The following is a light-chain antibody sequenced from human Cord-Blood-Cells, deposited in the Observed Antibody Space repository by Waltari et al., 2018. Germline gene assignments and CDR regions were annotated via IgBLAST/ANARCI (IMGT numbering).Light chain of an antibody. CDR1: KGISSW. V-gene: IGKV1-5*01. Sequence: DHQVTQVPIPLSAFVRNRGTTTCRARKGISSWLAWYQPKPGKAPKLLVYDAITLESGVPSRFSGSGSGIEFTLTIRRLEPYDFATYYCQQYNSYFTFGPGTKVDIK. CDR2: DAI. J-gene: IGKJ3*01. CDR3: QQYNSYFT.